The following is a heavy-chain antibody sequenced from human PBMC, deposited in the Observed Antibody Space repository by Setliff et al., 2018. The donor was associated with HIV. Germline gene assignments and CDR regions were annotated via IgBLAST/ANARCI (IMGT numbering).Heavy chain of an antibody. Sequence: GASVKVSCKASGYTFNDNYIHWVRQAPGQGLEWMGRINPKSGGTSYAQKFQDRATMTRDTSTSTAYMELTSMRFDDTAVYYCARAAIPMAGLDYWGQGTLVTVSS. CDR3: ARAAIPMAGLDY. D-gene: IGHD2-2*02. CDR1: GYTFNDNY. V-gene: IGHV1-2*06. CDR2: INPKSGGT. J-gene: IGHJ4*02.